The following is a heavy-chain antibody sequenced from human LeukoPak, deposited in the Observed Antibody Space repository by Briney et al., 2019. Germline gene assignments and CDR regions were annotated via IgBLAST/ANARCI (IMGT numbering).Heavy chain of an antibody. D-gene: IGHD3-9*01. J-gene: IGHJ4*02. CDR1: GFTFSSYR. CDR3: ARWALFDGAANKNPGCDS. CDR2: ISTRSIFI. V-gene: IGHV3-21*01. Sequence: GGSLRLSCAVSGFTFSSYRFNWVRQAPGKGLEWVSSISTRSIFIYYADSVKGRFTISRDDAKKSVDLQMNSLRVEDTAVYYCARWALFDGAANKNPGCDSWGQGTLVTVSS.